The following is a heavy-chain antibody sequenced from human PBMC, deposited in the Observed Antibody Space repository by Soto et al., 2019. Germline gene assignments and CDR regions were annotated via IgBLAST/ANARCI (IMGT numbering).Heavy chain of an antibody. D-gene: IGHD2-15*01. CDR1: GFTFSSYG. J-gene: IGHJ4*02. Sequence: QVQLVESGGGVVQPGRSLRLSCAASGFTFSSYGMYWVRQAPGKGLEWVAVISYDGSNEHYVDSVKGRFTISRDNSKNTMYLQMNSLRAEDTAVYYWAKGYCSGSACFPDSWGQGTLVTVSS. CDR3: AKGYCSGSACFPDS. V-gene: IGHV3-30*18. CDR2: ISYDGSNE.